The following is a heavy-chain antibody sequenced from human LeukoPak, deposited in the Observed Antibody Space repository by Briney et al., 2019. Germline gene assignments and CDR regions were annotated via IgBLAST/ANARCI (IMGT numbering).Heavy chain of an antibody. CDR2: ISGSGGRT. J-gene: IGHJ4*02. CDR3: AKHSYFRLYFFDY. V-gene: IGHV3-23*01. D-gene: IGHD1-26*01. CDR1: GFTFSSYA. Sequence: PGGSLRLSCAASGFTFSSYAMSWVRQAPGKGLEWVSAISGSGGRTYYADSVKGRFTISRDNSKNTLYLQMNSLGAEDTAVYYCAKHSYFRLYFFDYWGQGTLVTVSS.